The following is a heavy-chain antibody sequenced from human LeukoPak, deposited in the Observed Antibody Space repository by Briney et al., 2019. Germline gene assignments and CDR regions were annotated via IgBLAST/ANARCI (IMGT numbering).Heavy chain of an antibody. CDR1: GGPFSSYA. Sequence: GAPVEVSGTAFGGPFSSYAISWVSQAAGHGLKWMGGIIPIFGTANYAQKFQGRATITADESPSTAYMELSSLRSEDTAVYYCARENSGWYDYWGQGTLVTVSS. D-gene: IGHD6-19*01. V-gene: IGHV1-69*13. CDR2: IIPIFGTA. J-gene: IGHJ4*02. CDR3: ARENSGWYDY.